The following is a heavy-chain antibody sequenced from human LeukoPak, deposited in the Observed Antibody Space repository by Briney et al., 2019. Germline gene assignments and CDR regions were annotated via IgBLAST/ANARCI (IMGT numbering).Heavy chain of an antibody. CDR1: GGSITTSGHY. CDR2: IDYRERT. D-gene: IGHD2/OR15-2a*01. Sequence: SETLSLTCTVSGGSITTSGHYWGWIRQPPGKGLEWIGSIDYRERTTYNPSLKSRVTISVDTSKNQFSLKLSSVTAADTAVYHCARAPTWNYGMDVWGQGTTVTVSS. CDR3: ARAPTWNYGMDV. J-gene: IGHJ6*02. V-gene: IGHV4-39*07.